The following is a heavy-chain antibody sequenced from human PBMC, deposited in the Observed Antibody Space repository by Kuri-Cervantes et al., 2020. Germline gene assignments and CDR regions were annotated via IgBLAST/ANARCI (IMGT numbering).Heavy chain of an antibody. D-gene: IGHD3-22*01. CDR1: GFTFRSYW. Sequence: GGSLRLSCAASGFTFRSYWMHWVRQAPGKGLEWVAVISYDGSNKYYADSVKGRFTISRDNSKNTLYLQMNSLRAEYTAVYYCARGVRALRTYYYDSNGYIYYFDYWGQGTLVTVSS. J-gene: IGHJ4*02. V-gene: IGHV3-30-3*01. CDR3: ARGVRALRTYYYDSNGYIYYFDY. CDR2: ISYDGSNK.